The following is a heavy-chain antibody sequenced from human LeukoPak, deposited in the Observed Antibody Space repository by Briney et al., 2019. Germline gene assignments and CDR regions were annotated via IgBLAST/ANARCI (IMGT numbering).Heavy chain of an antibody. CDR3: ARDLPPYYYDSSGYSTLDY. V-gene: IGHV1-18*01. CDR2: ISAYNGNT. Sequence: ASVKVSCKASGYTFTSYGISWVRQAPGQGLEWMGWISAYNGNTNYAQKLQGRVTMTTDTSTSTAYMELRSLRSDDTAVYYCARDLPPYYYDSSGYSTLDYWGQGTLVTVSS. J-gene: IGHJ4*02. CDR1: GYTFTSYG. D-gene: IGHD3-22*01.